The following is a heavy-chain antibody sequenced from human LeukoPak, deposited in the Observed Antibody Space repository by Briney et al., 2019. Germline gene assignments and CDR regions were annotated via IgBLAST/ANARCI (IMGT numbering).Heavy chain of an antibody. CDR1: GFTFSSYA. D-gene: IGHD3-22*01. V-gene: IGHV3-23*01. Sequence: RGSLRLSCAASGFTFSSYAMSWVRQAPGKGLEWVSAISGSGGSTYYADSVKGRFTISRDNSKNTLYLQMNSLRAEDTAVYYCAKDLYDSSGYYYLFDYWDQGTLVTVSS. CDR3: AKDLYDSSGYYYLFDY. J-gene: IGHJ4*02. CDR2: ISGSGGST.